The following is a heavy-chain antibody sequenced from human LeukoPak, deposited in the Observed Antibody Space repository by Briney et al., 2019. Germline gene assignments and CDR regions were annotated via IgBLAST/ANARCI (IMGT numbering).Heavy chain of an antibody. CDR1: GFTVNSNY. CDR2: ISYDGSNK. V-gene: IGHV3-30-3*01. J-gene: IGHJ4*02. Sequence: PGGSLRLSCAASGFTVNSNYMTWVRQAPGKGLEWVAVISYDGSNKYYADSVKGRFTISRDNSKNTLYLQMNSLRAEDTAVYYCAGGYSYGLGGYFDYWGQGTLVTVSS. D-gene: IGHD5-18*01. CDR3: AGGYSYGLGGYFDY.